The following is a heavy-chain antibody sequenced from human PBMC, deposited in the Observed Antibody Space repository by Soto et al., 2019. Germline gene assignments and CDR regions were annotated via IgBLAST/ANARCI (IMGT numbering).Heavy chain of an antibody. J-gene: IGHJ5*02. CDR2: INAGNGNT. CDR1: GYTLTSYA. D-gene: IGHD3-10*01. V-gene: IGHV1-3*01. CDR3: ASGGSGSYYNLEP. Sequence: ASAKLSCEASGYTLTSYAMHWVRQAPGQRLEWMGWINAGNGNTKCSQKFQGRVTITRDTSASTAYMELSSLRSEDTAVYYCASGGSGSYYNLEPWGQGTLVTVSS.